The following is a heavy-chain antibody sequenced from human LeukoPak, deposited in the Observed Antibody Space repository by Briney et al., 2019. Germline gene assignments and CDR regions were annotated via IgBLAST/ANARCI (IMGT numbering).Heavy chain of an antibody. V-gene: IGHV4-39*07. CDR1: GGSISSSSYY. CDR2: IYYSGST. J-gene: IGHJ6*02. D-gene: IGHD3-3*01. Sequence: SETLSLTCTVSGGSISSSSYYWGWIRQPPGKGLEWIGSIYYSGSTYYNPSLKSRVTISVDTSKNQFSLKLSSVTAADTAVYYCAREGPSFWSGPDYGMDVWGQGTTVTVSS. CDR3: AREGPSFWSGPDYGMDV.